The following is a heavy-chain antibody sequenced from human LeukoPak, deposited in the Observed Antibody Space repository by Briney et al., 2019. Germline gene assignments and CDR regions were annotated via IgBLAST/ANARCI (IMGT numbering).Heavy chain of an antibody. CDR3: ASVATVTTNYYYYYMDV. V-gene: IGHV4-30-2*01. Sequence: SETLSLTCTVSGGSISSGGYYWSWIRQPPGKGLEWIGYIYHSGSTYYNPSLKSRVTISVDRSKNQFSLKLSSVTAADTAVYYCASVATVTTNYYYYYMDVWGKGTTVTVSS. CDR2: IYHSGST. J-gene: IGHJ6*03. CDR1: GGSISSGGYY. D-gene: IGHD4-11*01.